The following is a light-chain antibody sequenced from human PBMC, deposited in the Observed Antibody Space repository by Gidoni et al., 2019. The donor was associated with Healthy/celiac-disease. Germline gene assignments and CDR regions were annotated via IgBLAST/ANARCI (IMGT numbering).Light chain of an antibody. CDR3: QQSYITPWT. Sequence: DIQMTQSPSSLSASVGDRVPSYFNWYQQKPGKAPKLLIYAASSLQSGVPSRFSGSGSGTDFTLPISSLQPEDFATYYCQQSYITPWTFGQGTKVEIK. CDR2: AAS. J-gene: IGKJ1*01. V-gene: IGKV1-39*01. CDR1: Y.